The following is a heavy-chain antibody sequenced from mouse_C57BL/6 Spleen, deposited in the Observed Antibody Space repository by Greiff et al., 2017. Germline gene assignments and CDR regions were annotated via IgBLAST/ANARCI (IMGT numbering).Heavy chain of an antibody. CDR3: ARGGNYFYYAMDY. J-gene: IGHJ4*01. CDR1: GFTFSSYG. Sequence: EVQVVESGGDLVKPGGSLKLSCAASGFTFSSYGMSWVRQTPDKRLEWVATISSGGSYTYYPDSVKGRFTISRDNAKNTLYLQMSSLKSEDTAMYYCARGGNYFYYAMDYWGQGTSVTVSS. D-gene: IGHD2-1*01. CDR2: ISSGGSYT. V-gene: IGHV5-6*01.